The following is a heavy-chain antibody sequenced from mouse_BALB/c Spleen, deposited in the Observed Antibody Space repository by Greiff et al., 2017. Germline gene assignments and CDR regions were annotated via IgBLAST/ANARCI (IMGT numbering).Heavy chain of an antibody. J-gene: IGHJ3*01. CDR2: IYPSDSYT. CDR3: TRDPYGNYGTWFAY. CDR1: GYTFTSYW. Sequence: QVQLQQPGAELVRPGASVKLSCKASGYTFTSYWINWVKQRPGQGLEWIGNIYPSDSYTNYNQKFKDKATLTVDKSSSTAYMQLSSPTSEDSAVYYGTRDPYGNYGTWFAYWGQGTLVTVSA. V-gene: IGHV1-69*02. D-gene: IGHD2-10*02.